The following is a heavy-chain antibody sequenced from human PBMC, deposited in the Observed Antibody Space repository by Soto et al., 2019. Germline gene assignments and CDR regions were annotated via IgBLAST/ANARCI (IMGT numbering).Heavy chain of an antibody. CDR2: INPNSGGT. D-gene: IGHD2-2*01. V-gene: IGHV1-2*02. J-gene: IGHJ4*02. CDR1: GYTFTGYY. Sequence: ASVKVSCKASGYTFTGYYMHWVRQAPGQGLEWMGWINPNSGGTNYAQKFQGRVTMTRDTSISTAYMELSRLRSDDTAVYYCARGSLSAAWMWSNDYWGQGTLVTVSS. CDR3: ARGSLSAAWMWSNDY.